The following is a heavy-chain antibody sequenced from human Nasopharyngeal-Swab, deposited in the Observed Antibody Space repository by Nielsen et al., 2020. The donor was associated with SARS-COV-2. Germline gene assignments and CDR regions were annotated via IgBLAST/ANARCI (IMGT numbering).Heavy chain of an antibody. J-gene: IGHJ5*02. CDR2: IYHSGST. D-gene: IGHD2-2*02. CDR3: ARQLYLGWFDP. V-gene: IGHV4-38-2*01. Sequence: WIRQSPGKGLEWIGSIYHSGSTYYNPSLKSRVTISVDTSKNQFSLKLSSVTAADTAVYYCARQLYLGWFDPWGQGTLVTVSS.